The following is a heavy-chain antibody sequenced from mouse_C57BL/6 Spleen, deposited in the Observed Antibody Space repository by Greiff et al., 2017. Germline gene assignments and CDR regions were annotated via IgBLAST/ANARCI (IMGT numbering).Heavy chain of an antibody. D-gene: IGHD1-1*01. CDR3: TRKQLPYFDY. J-gene: IGHJ2*01. V-gene: IGHV1-15*01. CDR2: IDPETGGT. CDR1: GYTFTDYE. Sequence: VQLQQSGAELVRPGASVTLSCKASGYTFTDYEMHWVKQTPVHGLEWIGAIDPETGGTAYNQKFKGKAILTADKSSSTAYMELRSLTSEDAAVYYCTRKQLPYFDYWGQGTTLTVSS.